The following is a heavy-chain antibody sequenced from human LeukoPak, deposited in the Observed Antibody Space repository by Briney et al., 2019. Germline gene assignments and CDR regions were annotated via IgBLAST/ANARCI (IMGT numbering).Heavy chain of an antibody. J-gene: IGHJ5*02. CDR3: ASSNWFDP. CDR2: ISSSSSYI. V-gene: IGHV3-21*01. CDR1: GFTFSSYE. Sequence: GGSLRLSCAASGFTFSSYEMNWVRQAPGKGLEWVSSISSSSSYIYYADSVKGRFTISRDNAKNSLYLQMNSLRAEDTAVYYCASSNWFDPWGQGTLVTVSS.